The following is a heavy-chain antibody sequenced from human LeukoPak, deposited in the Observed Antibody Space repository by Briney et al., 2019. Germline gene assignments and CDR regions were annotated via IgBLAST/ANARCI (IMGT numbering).Heavy chain of an antibody. CDR3: AREMITMIDYYYMDV. V-gene: IGHV1-69*05. CDR2: IIPIFGTA. CDR1: GGTFSSYA. Sequence: SVKVSRKASGGTFSSYAISWVRQAPGQGLEWMGRIIPIFGTANYAQKFQGRVTITTDESTSTAYMELSSLRSEDTAVYYCAREMITMIDYYYMDVWGKGTTVTVSS. J-gene: IGHJ6*03. D-gene: IGHD3-22*01.